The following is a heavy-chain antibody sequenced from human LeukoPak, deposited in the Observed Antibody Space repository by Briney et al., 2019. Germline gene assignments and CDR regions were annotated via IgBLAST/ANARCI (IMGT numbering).Heavy chain of an antibody. V-gene: IGHV4-39*01. Sequence: RSSETLSLTCTVSGGSISSSSYYWGWLRQPPGKGLEWIGSIYYSGSTYYNPSLKSRVTMSVDTSKNQFSLKLSSVTAADTAVYYCARQGWELLMYYFDYWGQGTLVTVSS. CDR2: IYYSGST. CDR3: ARQGWELLMYYFDY. CDR1: GGSISSSSYY. J-gene: IGHJ4*02. D-gene: IGHD1-26*01.